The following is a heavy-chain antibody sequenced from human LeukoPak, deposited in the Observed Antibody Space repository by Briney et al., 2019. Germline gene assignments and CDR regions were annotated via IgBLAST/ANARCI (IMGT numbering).Heavy chain of an antibody. Sequence: GGSLRLSCAASGFSFSMYSMSWIRQAPGKGLEWVSVISDNGAVTFYGDSVKGRFTISRDNSKNTLYLQMSSLRAEDTAVYYCARDRKQWIQLWSPHDAFDIWGQGTMVTVSS. V-gene: IGHV3-23*01. CDR2: ISDNGAVT. CDR3: ARDRKQWIQLWSPHDAFDI. D-gene: IGHD5-18*01. J-gene: IGHJ3*02. CDR1: GFSFSMYS.